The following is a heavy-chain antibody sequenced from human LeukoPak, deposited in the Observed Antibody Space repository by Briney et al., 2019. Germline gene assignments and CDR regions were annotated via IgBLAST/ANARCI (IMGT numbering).Heavy chain of an antibody. V-gene: IGHV3-23*01. CDR3: ARDRPNYHESNGHYYNRDGDH. CDR2: MCGSAGCT. Sequence: GGSLRLSCAASGFTFNIYAMSWVRLAPGKGLQWVASMCGSAGCTYYADSVKGRFIISRDNSKNTLYLQMNSLRAEDTAIYYCARDRPNYHESNGHYYNRDGDHWGQGTLVTVSS. J-gene: IGHJ5*02. CDR1: GFTFNIYA. D-gene: IGHD3-22*01.